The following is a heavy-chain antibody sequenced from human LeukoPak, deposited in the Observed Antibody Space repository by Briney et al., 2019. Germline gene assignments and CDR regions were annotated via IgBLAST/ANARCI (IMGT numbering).Heavy chain of an antibody. J-gene: IGHJ4*02. V-gene: IGHV3-15*01. CDR1: GFTFSNAW. Sequence: NPGGSLRLSCAASGFTFSNAWMSWVRQAPGKGLEWVGRIKSKSDGATTGFAAPVKDRFTISRDDSKNTVYLQMNGLRTEDTALYYCATDRGARDYWGQGTLVTVSS. CDR3: ATDRGARDY. D-gene: IGHD3-10*01. CDR2: IKSKSDGATT.